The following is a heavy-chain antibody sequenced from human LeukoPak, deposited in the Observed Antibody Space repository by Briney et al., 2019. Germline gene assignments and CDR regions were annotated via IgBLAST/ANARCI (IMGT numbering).Heavy chain of an antibody. Sequence: PSETLSLTCTVSAGSISSYYGSWIRQPPGKGLGWIGYIYYSGSTNYNPSLKSRVPISVNTSKTQFSLKLSSVTAADTAVYYCASTRYSSSWYDYWGQGTLVTVSS. CDR2: IYYSGST. J-gene: IGHJ4*02. D-gene: IGHD6-13*01. CDR3: ASTRYSSSWYDY. V-gene: IGHV4-59*01. CDR1: AGSISSYY.